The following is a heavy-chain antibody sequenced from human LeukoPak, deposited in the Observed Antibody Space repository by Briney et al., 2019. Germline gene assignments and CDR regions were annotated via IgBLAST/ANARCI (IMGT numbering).Heavy chain of an antibody. CDR2: IYYSGST. V-gene: IGHV4-59*12. J-gene: IGHJ3*02. Sequence: PSETLSLTCTVSGGSISTYYWSWIRQPPGEGLEWIGYIYYSGSTYYNPSLKSRVTISVDTSKNQFSLKLSSVTAADTAVYYCARGKKGIQLWLLSAFDIWGQGTMVTVSS. D-gene: IGHD5-18*01. CDR1: GGSISTYY. CDR3: ARGKKGIQLWLLSAFDI.